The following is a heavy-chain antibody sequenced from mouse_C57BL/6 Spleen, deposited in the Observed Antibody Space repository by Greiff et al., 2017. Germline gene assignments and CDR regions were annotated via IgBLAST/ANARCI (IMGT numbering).Heavy chain of an antibody. D-gene: IGHD1-2*01. CDR3: AREGYYGSFAY. Sequence: QVQLQQPGAELVKPGASVKLSCTASGYTFTSYWMHWVKQRPGQGLEWIGMIHPNSGSTNYNEKFKSKATLTVDKSSSTAYMQLSSLTSEDSAVYYCAREGYYGSFAYWGQGTLVTVSA. J-gene: IGHJ3*01. CDR1: GYTFTSYW. CDR2: IHPNSGST. V-gene: IGHV1-64*01.